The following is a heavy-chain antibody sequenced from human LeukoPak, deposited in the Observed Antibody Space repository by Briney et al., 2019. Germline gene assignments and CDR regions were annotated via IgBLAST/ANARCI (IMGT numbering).Heavy chain of an antibody. D-gene: IGHD4-17*01. CDR3: VSLREYGDYANAFDI. Sequence: SETLSLTCAVYGGSFSGYHWSWIRQPPGKGLEWIGEINHSGSTNYNPSLKSRVTISVDTSKNQFSLKLSSVTAADTAVYYCVSLREYGDYANAFDIWGQGTMVTVSS. J-gene: IGHJ3*02. CDR1: GGSFSGYH. V-gene: IGHV4-34*01. CDR2: INHSGST.